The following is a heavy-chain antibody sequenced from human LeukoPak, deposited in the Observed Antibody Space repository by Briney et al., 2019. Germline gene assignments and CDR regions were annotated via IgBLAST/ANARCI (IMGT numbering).Heavy chain of an antibody. D-gene: IGHD6-13*01. CDR1: GGSISSGSYY. CDR3: AREYSSSWYPR. V-gene: IGHV4-61*02. Sequence: SETLSLTCTVSGGSISSGSYYWSWIRQPAGKGLEWIGRIYTSGSTNYNPSLKSRVTISVDTSKNQFSLKLSSVTAADTAVYYCAREYSSSWYPRWGQGTPATVSS. CDR2: IYTSGST. J-gene: IGHJ4*02.